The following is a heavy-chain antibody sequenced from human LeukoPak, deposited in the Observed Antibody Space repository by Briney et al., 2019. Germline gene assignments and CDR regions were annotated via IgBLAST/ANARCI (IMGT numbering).Heavy chain of an antibody. CDR1: GFTFDDYA. V-gene: IGHV3-43D*03. J-gene: IGHJ4*02. Sequence: GGSLRLSCAASGFTFDDYAMHWVRQAPGKGPEWVSLISWDGGSTYYGDSVKGRFTISRDNSKNSLYLQMHSLRAEETALYYCVKGLGQGGWSPDYWGQGTLVTVSS. D-gene: IGHD6-19*01. CDR2: ISWDGGST. CDR3: VKGLGQGGWSPDY.